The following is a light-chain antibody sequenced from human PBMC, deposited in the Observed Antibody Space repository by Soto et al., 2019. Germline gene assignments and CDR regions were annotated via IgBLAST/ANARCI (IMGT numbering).Light chain of an antibody. V-gene: IGKV1-39*01. CDR3: QQSFTTPIT. CDR1: QSISSY. Sequence: DIQMTQSPSSLSASVEDRVTITCRASQSISSYLNWYQQKPGKAPNLLIYAASSLQSGVPSRFSGSGSGTEFTLTISSLQPEDFATYYCQQSFTTPITFGQGTRLEI. J-gene: IGKJ5*01. CDR2: AAS.